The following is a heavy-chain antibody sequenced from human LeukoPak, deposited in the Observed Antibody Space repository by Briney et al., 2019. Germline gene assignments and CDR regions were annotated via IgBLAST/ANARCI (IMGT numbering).Heavy chain of an antibody. CDR1: GFTFSSYW. D-gene: IGHD6-6*01. J-gene: IGHJ4*02. CDR2: INGDGSNT. V-gene: IGHV3-74*01. CDR3: ARDFSSSRVY. Sequence: GGSLRLSCAASGFTFSSYWMHWVRQAPGKGLVWVLRINGDGSNTGYADSVRGRFTISRDSAKNTLYLQMNSLRAEDTAVYYCARDFSSSRVYWGQGTLVTVSS.